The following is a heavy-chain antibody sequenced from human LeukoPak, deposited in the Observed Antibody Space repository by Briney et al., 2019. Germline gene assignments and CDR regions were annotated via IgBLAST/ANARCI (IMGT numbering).Heavy chain of an antibody. D-gene: IGHD2-2*01. CDR3: ATGNTYQLLHPIRYYYYYYMDV. CDR2: FDPEDGET. CDR1: GYTLTELS. Sequence: ASVKVSCKVSGYTLTELSMHWVRQAPGKGLEWMGGFDPEDGETIYAQKFQGRVTMTEDTSTDTAYMELSSLRSEDTAVYYCATGNTYQLLHPIRYYYYYYMDVWGKGTTVTVSS. J-gene: IGHJ6*03. V-gene: IGHV1-24*01.